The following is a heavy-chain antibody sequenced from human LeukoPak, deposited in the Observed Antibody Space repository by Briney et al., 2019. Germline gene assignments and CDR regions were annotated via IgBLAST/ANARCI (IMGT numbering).Heavy chain of an antibody. CDR1: GYSFTSYW. J-gene: IGHJ6*02. D-gene: IGHD4-17*01. V-gene: IGHV5-51*01. CDR2: IYPGDSDT. CDR3: ARHTGSVGAMDV. Sequence: GEALKISCQGSGYSFTSYWIGWVRQKPGKGLEWIGIIYPGDSDTRYSPSFQGQVTISANKSISTAYLQWSSVKASETAIYYCARHTGSVGAMDVWGQGTTITVSS.